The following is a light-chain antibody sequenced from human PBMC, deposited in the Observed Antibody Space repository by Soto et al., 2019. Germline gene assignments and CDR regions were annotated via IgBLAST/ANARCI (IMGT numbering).Light chain of an antibody. Sequence: DIQMTQSPSTLSASVGDRVTITCRASQSISTYLNWYHQKPGKAPDLLISDASRLESGVPSRFRGRGSGTNFTLAISSLQPDDFATYYCHQYDSDRTFGQGTKVDIK. V-gene: IGKV1-5*01. CDR1: QSISTY. CDR2: DAS. CDR3: HQYDSDRT. J-gene: IGKJ1*01.